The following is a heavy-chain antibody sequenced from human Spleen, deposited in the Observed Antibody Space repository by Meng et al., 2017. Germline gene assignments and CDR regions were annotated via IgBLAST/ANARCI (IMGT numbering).Heavy chain of an antibody. Sequence: QLQLQQWGAGLLTPSETLAPTCVVSGGSFSDYYWSWIRQPPGKGLEWIGEINHSGSTNYNPSLESRATISVDTSQNNLSLKLSSVTAADSAVYYCARGPTTMAHDFDYWGQGTLVTVSS. J-gene: IGHJ4*02. V-gene: IGHV4-34*01. D-gene: IGHD4-11*01. CDR1: GGSFSDYY. CDR3: ARGPTTMAHDFDY. CDR2: INHSGST.